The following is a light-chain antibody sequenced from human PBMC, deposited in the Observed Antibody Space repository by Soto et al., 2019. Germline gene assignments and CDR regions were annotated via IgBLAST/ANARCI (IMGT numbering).Light chain of an antibody. CDR2: DVS. CDR1: STDIGRYNY. V-gene: IGLV2-14*03. J-gene: IGLJ1*01. CDR3: SSYTSSSTNV. Sequence: QSVLPQPASVSGSPGQSITISCTGTSTDIGRYNYVSWYQQHPGKAPKLMIYDVSNRPSGVSNRFSGSKSGNTASLTISGLHAEDEADYYCSSYTSSSTNVFGTGTKLTVL.